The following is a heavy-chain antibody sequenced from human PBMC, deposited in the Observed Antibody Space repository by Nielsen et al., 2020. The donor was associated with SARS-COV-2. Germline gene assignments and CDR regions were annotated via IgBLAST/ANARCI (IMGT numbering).Heavy chain of an antibody. CDR1: GFTFSSYD. J-gene: IGHJ6*02. CDR3: ARDPGGMDV. V-gene: IGHV3-13*01. Sequence: GESLKISCAASGFTFSSYDMHWVRQATGKGLEWVSAIGTAGDTYYPGSVKGRFTISRENAKNSLYLQMNSLRAEDTAVYYCARDPGGMDVWGQGTTVTVSS. D-gene: IGHD1-26*01. CDR2: IGTAGDT.